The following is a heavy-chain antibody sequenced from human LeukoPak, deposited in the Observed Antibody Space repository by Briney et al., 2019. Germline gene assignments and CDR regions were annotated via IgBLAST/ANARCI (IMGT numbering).Heavy chain of an antibody. CDR3: AGILAGYYYYYMDV. D-gene: IGHD3-9*01. CDR2: IIPIFGTA. J-gene: IGHJ6*03. CDR1: GGAFSSYA. Sequence: GASVKVSCKASGGAFSSYAISWVRQAPGQGLEWMGGIIPIFGTANYAQKFQGRVTITADKSTSTAYMELSSLRSEDTAVYYCAGILAGYYYYYMDVWGKGTTVTVSS. V-gene: IGHV1-69*06.